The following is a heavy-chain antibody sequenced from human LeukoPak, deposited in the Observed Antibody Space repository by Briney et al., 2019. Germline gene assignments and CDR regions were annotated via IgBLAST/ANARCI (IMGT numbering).Heavy chain of an antibody. CDR2: INPNSGGT. CDR3: ARSDGYNSYLRY. Sequence: GASVKVSCKASGYTFTGYYMHWVRQAPGQGLEWMGWINPNSGGTNYAQKFQGRVTMTRDTSISTAYMELSSLRSEDTAVYYCARSDGYNSYLRYWGQGTLVTVSS. D-gene: IGHD5-24*01. J-gene: IGHJ4*02. V-gene: IGHV1-2*02. CDR1: GYTFTGYY.